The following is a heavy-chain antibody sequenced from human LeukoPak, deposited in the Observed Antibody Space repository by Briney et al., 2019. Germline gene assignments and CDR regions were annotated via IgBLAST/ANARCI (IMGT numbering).Heavy chain of an antibody. Sequence: PSQTLSLTCTVSGGSISSGGYYWRWSRQHRGKGLEWIGYIYYSGSTYYNPSLKSRVTISVDTSKNQFSLKLSSVTAADTAVYYCAREGLDYRRWFDPWGQGTLVTVSS. V-gene: IGHV4-31*03. J-gene: IGHJ5*02. CDR3: AREGLDYRRWFDP. CDR2: IYYSGST. D-gene: IGHD4-11*01. CDR1: GGSISSGGYY.